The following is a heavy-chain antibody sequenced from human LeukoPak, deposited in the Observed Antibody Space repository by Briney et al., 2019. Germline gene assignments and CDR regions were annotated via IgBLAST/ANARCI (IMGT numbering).Heavy chain of an antibody. CDR3: ADSSGPTH. CDR1: GFTFSSYG. J-gene: IGHJ4*02. D-gene: IGHD3-22*01. V-gene: IGHV3-30*03. CDR2: ISYDGSNK. Sequence: PGGSLRLSCAASGFTFSSYGMHWVRQAPGKGLEWVAVISYDGSNKYYADSVKGRFTIPRDNSKNTLYLQMNSLRAEDTAVYYCADSSGPTHWGQGTLVTVSS.